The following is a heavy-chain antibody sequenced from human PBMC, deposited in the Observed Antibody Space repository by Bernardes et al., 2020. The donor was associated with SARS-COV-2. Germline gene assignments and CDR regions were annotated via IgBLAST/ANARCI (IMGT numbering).Heavy chain of an antibody. Sequence: GGSLRLSRAASGFSFGEYVIHWVRQAPGKGLEWVAIVWSDGDKKAYAESVRGRFTISRDNSKNMVHLEMNSLRVEDTAIYYCARVITYHTWFPFDSWGQGTLVSVSS. J-gene: IGHJ4*02. V-gene: IGHV3-33*01. CDR2: VWSDGDKK. CDR3: ARVITYHTWFPFDS. D-gene: IGHD1-20*01. CDR1: GFSFGEYV.